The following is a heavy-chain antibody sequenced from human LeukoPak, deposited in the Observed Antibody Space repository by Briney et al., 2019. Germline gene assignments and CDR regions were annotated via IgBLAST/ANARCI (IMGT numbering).Heavy chain of an antibody. D-gene: IGHD2-8*02. CDR3: ANGVRGGVLRY. V-gene: IGHV4-59*01. J-gene: IGHJ4*02. CDR1: GGSISSYY. Sequence: SETLSLTCTVSGGSISSYYWSWIRQPPGKGLEWIGYIYYSGSTNYNPSLKSRVTISVDTSKNQFSLKLSSVTAADTAVYYCANGVRGGVLRYWGQGTLVTVSS. CDR2: IYYSGST.